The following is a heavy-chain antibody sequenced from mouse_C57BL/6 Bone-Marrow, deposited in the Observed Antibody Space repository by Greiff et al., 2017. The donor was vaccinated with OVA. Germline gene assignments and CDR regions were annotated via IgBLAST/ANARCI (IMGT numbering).Heavy chain of an antibody. D-gene: IGHD4-1*01. CDR1: GFTFSDYY. Sequence: EVQLVESGGGLVQPGGSLKLSCAASGFTFSDYYMYWVRQTPEKRLEWVAYISNGGGSTYYPDTVKGRFTISRDNAKNTLYLQMSRLKSEDTAMYYCARQAWNWVDWYFDVWGTGTTVTVSS. CDR2: ISNGGGST. CDR3: ARQAWNWVDWYFDV. J-gene: IGHJ1*03. V-gene: IGHV5-12*01.